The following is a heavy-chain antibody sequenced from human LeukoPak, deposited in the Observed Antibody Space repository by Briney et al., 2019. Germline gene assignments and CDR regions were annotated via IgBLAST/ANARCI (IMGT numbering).Heavy chain of an antibody. CDR1: GGTFSSYA. J-gene: IGHJ5*02. D-gene: IGHD6-6*01. Sequence: SVKVSCKASGGTFSSYAISWVRPAPGQGLEWMGGIIPIFGTANYAQKFQGRVTITADESTSTAYMELSSLRSEDTAVYYCARVGQLVSNWFDPWGQGTLVTVSS. CDR3: ARVGQLVSNWFDP. V-gene: IGHV1-69*13. CDR2: IIPIFGTA.